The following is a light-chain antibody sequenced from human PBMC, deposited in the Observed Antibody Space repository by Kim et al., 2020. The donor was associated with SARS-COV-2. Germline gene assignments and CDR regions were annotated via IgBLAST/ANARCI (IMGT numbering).Light chain of an antibody. J-gene: IGLJ2*01. Sequence: ALGQTVRITCQGDSLRTYYASWYQQKPRQAPILVIYGKNNRPSGIPDRFSGSSSGNTASLTVTGAQAVDEADYYCNSRDNSGDRVLFGGGTKLIVL. CDR3: NSRDNSGDRVL. CDR2: GKN. CDR1: SLRTYY. V-gene: IGLV3-19*01.